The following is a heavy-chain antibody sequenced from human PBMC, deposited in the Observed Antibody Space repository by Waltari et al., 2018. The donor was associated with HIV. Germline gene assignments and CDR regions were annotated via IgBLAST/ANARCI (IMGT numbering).Heavy chain of an antibody. CDR2: ISHSGST. CDR1: GGPISNYY. D-gene: IGHD6-13*01. Sequence: QVQLQQSGPGLVKPSETLSLTCTVFGGPISNYYWSWIRQPPGKGLEWLGYISHSGSTKYNPSLQSRVTISVDTSKNQFSLRVNSVTAADTAVYYCARQRQQPSVAWFDPWGQGALVTVSS. V-gene: IGHV4-59*01. CDR3: ARQRQQPSVAWFDP. J-gene: IGHJ5*02.